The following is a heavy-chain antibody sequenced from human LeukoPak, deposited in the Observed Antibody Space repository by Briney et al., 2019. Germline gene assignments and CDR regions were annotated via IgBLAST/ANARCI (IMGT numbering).Heavy chain of an antibody. CDR3: ARALVAGVTLNAFDI. V-gene: IGHV3-74*01. D-gene: IGHD2-15*01. Sequence: PGVSLRLSCAASGFSFSSYWMHWVRQAPGKGLVWVARIKNDGSSTNYADSVEGRFTISRDNAKKTLYVQMNSLRAEDTAVYYCARALVAGVTLNAFDIWGQGTMVTVSS. CDR2: IKNDGSST. J-gene: IGHJ3*02. CDR1: GFSFSSYW.